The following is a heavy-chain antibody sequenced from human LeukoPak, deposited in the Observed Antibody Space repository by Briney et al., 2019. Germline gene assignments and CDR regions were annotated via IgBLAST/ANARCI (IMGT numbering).Heavy chain of an antibody. Sequence: ASVKVSCKASGYTFTGYYMHWVRQAPGQGLEWMGWINPNSGGTNYAQKFQGRVTITADKSTSTAYMELSSLRSEDTAVYYCARTTVEYSYHFDYWGQGTLVTVSS. CDR3: ARTTVEYSYHFDY. CDR1: GYTFTGYY. D-gene: IGHD5-18*01. CDR2: INPNSGGT. V-gene: IGHV1-2*02. J-gene: IGHJ4*02.